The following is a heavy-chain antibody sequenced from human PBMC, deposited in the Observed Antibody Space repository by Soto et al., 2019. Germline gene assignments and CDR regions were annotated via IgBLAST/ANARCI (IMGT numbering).Heavy chain of an antibody. D-gene: IGHD6-6*01. J-gene: IGHJ4*02. CDR2: ISGSGGST. CDR3: AKNWDTTFSSSSH. CDR1: GFPFSTYA. V-gene: IGHV3-23*01. Sequence: EVQLLESGGGLVQPGGSLRLSCAASGFPFSTYAMTWVRQAPGTGLEWVSDISGSGGSTYYADSVKGRCTISRDKSKRTLFLQMNSLRAEDTAVYYCAKNWDTTFSSSSHWGQGAMVTVSS.